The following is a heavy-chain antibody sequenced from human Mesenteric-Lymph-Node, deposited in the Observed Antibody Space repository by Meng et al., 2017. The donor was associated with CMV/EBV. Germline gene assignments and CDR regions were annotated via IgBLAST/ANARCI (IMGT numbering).Heavy chain of an antibody. CDR3: ARGSAAPDV. Sequence: GGSLRLSCAASGFTFNTYAIHWVRQAPGKGLEWVAVISYDGSNKYYADSVKGRFTISRDNSKSTMYLQMNSLRGEDTAVYYCARGSAAPDVWGQGTTVTVSS. V-gene: IGHV3-30*04. CDR2: ISYDGSNK. CDR1: GFTFNTYA. J-gene: IGHJ6*02. D-gene: IGHD6-13*01.